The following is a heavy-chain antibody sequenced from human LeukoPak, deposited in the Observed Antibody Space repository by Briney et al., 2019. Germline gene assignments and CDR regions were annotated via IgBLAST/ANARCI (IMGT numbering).Heavy chain of an antibody. CDR3: AKISGGGYFDY. CDR1: GFTVSSNY. D-gene: IGHD1-26*01. J-gene: IGHJ4*02. CDR2: IYSGGDT. Sequence: PGGSLRLSCAASGFTVSSNYMSWVRQAPGKGLEWVSVIYSGGDTYYADSVKGRFTISRDNSKNTLYLQMNSLRVEDTAVYYCAKISGGGYFDYWGQGTLVTVSS. V-gene: IGHV3-66*01.